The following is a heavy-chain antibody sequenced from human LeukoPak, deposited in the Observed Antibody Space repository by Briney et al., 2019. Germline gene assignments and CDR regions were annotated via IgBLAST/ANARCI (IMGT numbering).Heavy chain of an antibody. CDR3: ALGKNFGFHYFDF. CDR1: GGTFSSYA. V-gene: IGHV1-69*13. Sequence: SVKVSCKASGGTFSSYAISWVRQAPGQGLEWMGGIIPIFGTANYAQKFQGRVTITADESTITAYMELSSLRPEDTAVYYCALGKNFGFHYFDFWGQGALVTVSS. J-gene: IGHJ4*02. D-gene: IGHD3-3*01. CDR2: IIPIFGTA.